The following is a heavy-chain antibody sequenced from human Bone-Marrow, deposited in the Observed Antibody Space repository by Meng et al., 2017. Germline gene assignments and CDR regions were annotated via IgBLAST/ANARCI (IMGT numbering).Heavy chain of an antibody. V-gene: IGHV1-18*01. D-gene: IGHD3-10*01. CDR1: GYTFTSYG. CDR3: ARGAWVRGVSHNDY. CDR2: ISAYNGNT. J-gene: IGHJ4*02. Sequence: VHGGQAGAEVKSAGASVKVSCKASGYTFTSYGISWVRQAPGQGLEWMGWISAYNGNTNYAQKLQGRVTTTTDTSTSTAYMELRSLRSDDTAVYYCARGAWVRGVSHNDYWGQGTLVTVSS.